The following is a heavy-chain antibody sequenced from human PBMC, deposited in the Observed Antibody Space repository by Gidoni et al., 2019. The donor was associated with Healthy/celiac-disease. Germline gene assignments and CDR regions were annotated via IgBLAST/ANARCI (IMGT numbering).Heavy chain of an antibody. J-gene: IGHJ2*01. CDR1: GGSISSYY. Sequence: QVQLQESGPGLVKPSATLSLTCTVSGGSISSYYWSWIRQPPGKGLEWIGYIYYSGSTNYNPSLKSRVTISVDTSKNQFSLKLSSVTAADTAVYYCARVLLGVVTPDDWYFDLWGRGTLVTVSS. D-gene: IGHD3-16*01. CDR3: ARVLLGVVTPDDWYFDL. V-gene: IGHV4-59*01. CDR2: IYYSGST.